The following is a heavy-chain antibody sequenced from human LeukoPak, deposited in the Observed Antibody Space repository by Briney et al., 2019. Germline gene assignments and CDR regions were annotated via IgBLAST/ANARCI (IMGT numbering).Heavy chain of an antibody. CDR1: ESSFSSFP. V-gene: IGHV3-21*01. CDR3: AKIGVSGQWYFDL. CDR2: ISSSGSLI. J-gene: IGHJ2*01. Sequence: PGGSLRLSCTASESSFSSFPMSWVRQAPGRGLEWISSISSSGSLIYYADSLKGRFTVSRDNAKNSLYVQMNSLRAEDTAVYYCAKIGVSGQWYFDLWGRGTLVIVSS. D-gene: IGHD5/OR15-5a*01.